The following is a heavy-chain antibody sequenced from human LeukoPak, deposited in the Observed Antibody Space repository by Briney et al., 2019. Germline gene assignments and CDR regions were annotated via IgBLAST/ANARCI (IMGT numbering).Heavy chain of an antibody. J-gene: IGHJ6*04. Sequence: GGSLRLSCAASGFTFSNYSMNWVRQAPGKGLEWVSSISTRSSYIYHADSVKGRFTISRDNAKNSLFLQMNSLRAEDTAVYFCVKSTRAVMAMMDVWGKGTTVTVSS. D-gene: IGHD3-16*01. V-gene: IGHV3-21*01. CDR2: ISTRSSYI. CDR1: GFTFSNYS. CDR3: VKSTRAVMAMMDV.